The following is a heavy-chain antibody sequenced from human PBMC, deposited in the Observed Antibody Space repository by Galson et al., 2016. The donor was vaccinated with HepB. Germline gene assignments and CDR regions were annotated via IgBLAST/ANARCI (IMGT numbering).Heavy chain of an antibody. CDR1: GFTFDDYT. J-gene: IGHJ6*04. D-gene: IGHD3-3*01. CDR2: ISRDGGST. Sequence: SLRLSCAASGFTFDDYTMHWVRQAPGKGLGWVSLISRDGGSTYYTDSVKGRFTISRDNSKNSLYLQMNSLRTEDKALYYCAKDRNTYDFWSGETDVWGKGTTVIASS. V-gene: IGHV3-43*01. CDR3: AKDRNTYDFWSGETDV.